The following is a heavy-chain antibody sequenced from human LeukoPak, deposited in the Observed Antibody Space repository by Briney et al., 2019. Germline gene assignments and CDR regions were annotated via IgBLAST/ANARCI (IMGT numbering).Heavy chain of an antibody. V-gene: IGHV4-59*01. CDR3: ARGSSWFGP. CDR2: IYYSGST. D-gene: IGHD6-13*01. Sequence: SETLSLTCAVYGGSFSGYYWSWIRQPPGKGLEWIGYIYYSGSTNYNPSLKSRVTISVDTSKNQFSLKLSSVTAADTAVYYCARGSSWFGPWGQGTLVTVSS. CDR1: GGSFSGYY. J-gene: IGHJ5*02.